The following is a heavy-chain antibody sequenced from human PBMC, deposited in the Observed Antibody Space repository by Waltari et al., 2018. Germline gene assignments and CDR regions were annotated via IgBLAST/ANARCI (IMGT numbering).Heavy chain of an antibody. CDR2: VDPEHGET. V-gene: IGHV1-69-2*01. CDR1: GYNFIHFY. Sequence: VQLVPSGAEVNKPGATVKIPCKVSGYNFIHFYMHWVQRAPGKGLEWTGLVDPEHGETKYAEKFQGRVTIIADTATNTANMELSSLRSEDTAVYYCTTGSRSSDAFDIWGQGTMVTVSS. J-gene: IGHJ3*02. CDR3: TTGSRSSDAFDI.